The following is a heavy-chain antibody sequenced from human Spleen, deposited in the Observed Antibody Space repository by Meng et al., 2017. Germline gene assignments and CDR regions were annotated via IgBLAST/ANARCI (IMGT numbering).Heavy chain of an antibody. D-gene: IGHD3-22*01. CDR3: ARESPTYYYDSSGFR. J-gene: IGHJ4*02. Sequence: HRRESGSGLVKPAETLSLAWAVSGGSIRSSNWRSWVRQPPGKGLEWIGEIYHSGSTNYNPSLKSRVTISLDQSKNQFSLKLSSVTAADTAVYYCARESPTYYYDSSGFRWGQGTLVTVSS. CDR2: IYHSGST. CDR1: GGSIRSSNW. V-gene: IGHV4-4*02.